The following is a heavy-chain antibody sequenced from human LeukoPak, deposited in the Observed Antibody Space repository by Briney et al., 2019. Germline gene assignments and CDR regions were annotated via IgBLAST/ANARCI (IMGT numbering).Heavy chain of an antibody. CDR2: ISGSGGST. V-gene: IGHV3-23*01. Sequence: PGGSLRLSCAASGFTFSSYAMSWVRQAPGKGLEWVSAISGSGGSTYYADSVKGRFTISRDNSKNTLYLQMNSLRAEDTAVYYCAKADNYYGSGSSSDYFDYWGQGTLVTVSS. J-gene: IGHJ4*02. CDR3: AKADNYYGSGSSSDYFDY. CDR1: GFTFSSYA. D-gene: IGHD3-10*01.